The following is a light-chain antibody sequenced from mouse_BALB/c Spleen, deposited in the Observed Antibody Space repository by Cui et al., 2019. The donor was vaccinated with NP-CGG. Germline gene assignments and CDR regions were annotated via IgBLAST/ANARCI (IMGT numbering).Light chain of an antibody. CDR2: GTN. CDR1: IGAVTSSNY. Sequence: QAVVTQESALTTSPGETVTLTCRSSIGAVTSSNYANWVQEKPDHLFTGLIGGTNNRAPGVPARFSGSLIGDKAALTITGAQTEDEAIYFCALWYSNHWVFGGGTKLFVL. J-gene: IGLJ1*01. CDR3: ALWYSNHWV. V-gene: IGLV1*01.